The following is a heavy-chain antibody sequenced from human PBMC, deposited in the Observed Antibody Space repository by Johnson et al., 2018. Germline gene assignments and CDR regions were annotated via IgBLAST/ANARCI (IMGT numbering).Heavy chain of an antibody. CDR3: ASHGYNWNDGYFQH. J-gene: IGHJ1*01. V-gene: IGHV1-69*12. D-gene: IGHD1-1*01. Sequence: QVQLVQSGAEVKKXGSSVKVSCKASGGTFSSYAISWVRQAPGQGLEWMGGIIPIFGTANYAQKFQGRVTITADESTSTAYMELSSLRSEDTAVYDRASHGYNWNDGYFQHWGQGTLVTVSS. CDR2: IIPIFGTA. CDR1: GGTFSSYA.